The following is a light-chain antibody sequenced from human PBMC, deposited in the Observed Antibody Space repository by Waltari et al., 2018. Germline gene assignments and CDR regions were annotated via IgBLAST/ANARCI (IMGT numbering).Light chain of an antibody. V-gene: IGKV3-20*01. J-gene: IGKJ2*01. CDR3: QQYGDSPPYT. Sequence: VLTQSPGTLSLSPGERATLSCRASQSLSGTFLAWYQQKFGQAPSLLIYGTSSRATGIPDRFRGSGSGTDFTLTIDSLDPEDFAVYYCQQYGDSPPYTFGQGTKVEIK. CDR1: QSLSGTF. CDR2: GTS.